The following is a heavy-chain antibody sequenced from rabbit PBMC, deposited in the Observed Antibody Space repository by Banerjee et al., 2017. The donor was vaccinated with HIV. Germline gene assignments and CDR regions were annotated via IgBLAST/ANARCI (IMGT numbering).Heavy chain of an antibody. CDR2: IAGSSSGFA. V-gene: IGHV1S45*01. CDR3: VRGASGSGYYSL. CDR1: GFSFSSSDY. J-gene: IGHJ6*01. D-gene: IGHD1-1*01. Sequence: QEQLEESGGDLVKPGASLTLTCTASGFSFSSSDYMCWVRQAPGKGLEWISCIAGSSSGFAYSASWAKGRFTISKTSSTTVTLQMTSLTAADTATYFCVRGASGSGYYSLWGPGTLVTVS.